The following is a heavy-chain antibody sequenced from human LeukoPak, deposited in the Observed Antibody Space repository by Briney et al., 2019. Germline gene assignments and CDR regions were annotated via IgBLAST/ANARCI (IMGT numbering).Heavy chain of an antibody. D-gene: IGHD6-13*01. CDR2: IKQDGSEK. V-gene: IGHV3-7*01. CDR1: GLTFSSYW. CDR3: MTASRSSSWPPPT. Sequence: PGGSLRLSCAASGLTFSSYWMNWVRQAPGKGLEWVANIKQDGSEKKYVDSVKGRFTISRDNAKNSLYLQMNSLRAEDTAMYYCMTASRSSSWPPPTWGQGTLVTVSS. J-gene: IGHJ5*02.